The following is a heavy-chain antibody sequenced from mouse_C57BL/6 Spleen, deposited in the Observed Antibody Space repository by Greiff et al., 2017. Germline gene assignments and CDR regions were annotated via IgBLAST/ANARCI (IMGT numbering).Heavy chain of an antibody. CDR3: ARDTTGDYFDY. CDR2: ISDGGSYT. Sequence: EVKLMESGGGLVKPGGSLKLSCAASGFTFSSYAMSWVRQTPEKRLEWVATISDGGSYTYYPDNVKGRFTISRDNAKNNLYLQMSHLKSEDTAMYYCARDTTGDYFDYWGQGTTLTVSS. J-gene: IGHJ2*01. V-gene: IGHV5-4*01. CDR1: GFTFSSYA. D-gene: IGHD1-1*01.